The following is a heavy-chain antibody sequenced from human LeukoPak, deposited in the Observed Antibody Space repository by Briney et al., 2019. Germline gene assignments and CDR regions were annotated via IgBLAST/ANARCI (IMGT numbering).Heavy chain of an antibody. V-gene: IGHV3-9*03. D-gene: IGHD6-6*01. CDR2: ISWNSGSI. Sequence: GGSLRLSCAASGFTFDDYAMHWVRQAPGKGLEWVSGISWNSGSIGYADSVKGRFTISRDNAKNSLYLQMNSLRAEDMALYYCAKDIHSSSGAFDIWGQGTMVTVSS. J-gene: IGHJ3*02. CDR3: AKDIHSSSGAFDI. CDR1: GFTFDDYA.